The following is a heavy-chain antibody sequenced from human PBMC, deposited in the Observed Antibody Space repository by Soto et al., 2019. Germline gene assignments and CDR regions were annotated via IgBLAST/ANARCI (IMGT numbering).Heavy chain of an antibody. V-gene: IGHV3-48*01. CDR2: ISSSSSTI. J-gene: IGHJ4*02. CDR3: ARGDYSNFSPNNFDY. CDR1: GFTFSSYS. D-gene: IGHD4-4*01. Sequence: EVQLVESGGGLVQPGGSLRLSCAASGFTFSSYSMNWVRQAPGKGLEWVSYISSSSSTIYYADSVKGRFTISRDNAKNSLYLQMNRLRAEDTAVYYCARGDYSNFSPNNFDYWGQGTLVTVSS.